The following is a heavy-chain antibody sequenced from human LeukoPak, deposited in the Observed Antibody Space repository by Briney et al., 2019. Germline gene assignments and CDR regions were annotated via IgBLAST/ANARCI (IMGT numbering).Heavy chain of an antibody. D-gene: IGHD6-6*01. CDR2: INPNSGGT. J-gene: IGHJ4*02. V-gene: IGHV1-2*02. Sequence: GASVKVSCKTSGYTFTGNYLHWVRLAPGQGLEWMGWINPNSGGTNYAQKFQGRVTMTRDTSISTGYMELSGLRSDDTAVYYCARALGEYSSDYWGQGTLVTVSS. CDR1: GYTFTGNY. CDR3: ARALGEYSSDY.